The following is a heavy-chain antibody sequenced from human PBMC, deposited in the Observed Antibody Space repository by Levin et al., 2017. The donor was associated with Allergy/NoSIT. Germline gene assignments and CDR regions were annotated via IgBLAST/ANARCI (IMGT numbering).Heavy chain of an antibody. CDR1: GASISSGGYS. Sequence: KASETLSLTCAVSGASISSGGYSWSWIRQPPGKGLEWIGYIHHSGSTYYNPSLRGRITISLDWSKNQISLKLSSVIAADTAVYYCARVLGGWGGDTYYYFDSWGQGTLVTVSS. D-gene: IGHD3-10*01. V-gene: IGHV4-30-2*01. CDR2: IHHSGST. CDR3: ARVLGGWGGDTYYYFDS. J-gene: IGHJ4*02.